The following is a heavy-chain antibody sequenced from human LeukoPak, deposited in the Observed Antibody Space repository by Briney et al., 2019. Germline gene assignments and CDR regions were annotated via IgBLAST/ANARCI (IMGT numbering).Heavy chain of an antibody. V-gene: IGHV1-8*01. Sequence: GASVKVSCKASGYTFTSYDINWVRQATGQELEWWGWMNHNSGNTGYAQKFQGRVTMTRNTSISTAYMELCSLRSEDTAVYYCARARSSLKYYYYYYMDVWGKGTTVTVSS. CDR3: ARARSSLKYYYYYYMDV. CDR1: GYTFTSYD. CDR2: MNHNSGNT. J-gene: IGHJ6*03. D-gene: IGHD6-13*01.